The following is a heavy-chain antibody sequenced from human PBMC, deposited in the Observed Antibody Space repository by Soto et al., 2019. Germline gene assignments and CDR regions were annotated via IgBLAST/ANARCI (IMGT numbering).Heavy chain of an antibody. J-gene: IGHJ4*02. CDR2: IKTSGDTT. D-gene: IGHD2-21*02. Sequence: EVQLLESGGDLVQPGGSLRLSCAASGFAFSNCAMSWFRQAPGKGLEWVSTIKTSGDTTFYSDPVKGRFTTSRDDSKNTLYLQMNSLRAEDTATYYCTQDVTGDIGADFWGQGTPVTVSS. CDR3: TQDVTGDIGADF. CDR1: GFAFSNCA. V-gene: IGHV3-23*05.